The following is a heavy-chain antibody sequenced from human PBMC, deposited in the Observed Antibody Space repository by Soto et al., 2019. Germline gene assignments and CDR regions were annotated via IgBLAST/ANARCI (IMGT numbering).Heavy chain of an antibody. V-gene: IGHV4-30-2*01. CDR2: IYHSGST. CDR3: ARDSGGAVPAAMHY. D-gene: IGHD2-2*01. J-gene: IGHJ4*02. Sequence: SSETLSLTCAVSGGSISSGGYSWSWIRQPPGKGLEWIGYIYHSGSTYYNPSLKSRVTISVDRPKNQFSLKLSSVTAADTAVYYCARDSGGAVPAAMHYWGQGTLVTVSS. CDR1: GGSISSGGYS.